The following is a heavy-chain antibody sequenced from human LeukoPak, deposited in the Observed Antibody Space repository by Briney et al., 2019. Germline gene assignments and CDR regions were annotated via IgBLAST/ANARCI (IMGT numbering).Heavy chain of an antibody. V-gene: IGHV1-2*02. Sequence: PVNVSCKASGYTFTGYYMHWVRQAPGQGLEWMGWINPNSGGTNYAQKFQGRVTMTRDTSISTAYMELSRLRSDDTAVYYCARDPSGYYMGTDYWGQGTLVTVSS. CDR3: ARDPSGYYMGTDY. J-gene: IGHJ4*02. CDR1: GYTFTGYY. D-gene: IGHD3-9*01. CDR2: INPNSGGT.